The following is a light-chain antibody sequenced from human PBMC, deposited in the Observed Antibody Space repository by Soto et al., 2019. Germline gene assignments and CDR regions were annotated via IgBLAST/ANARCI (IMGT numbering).Light chain of an antibody. CDR3: QQYNNWPPWT. J-gene: IGKJ1*01. CDR1: QSVSSN. V-gene: IGKV3-15*01. CDR2: GAS. Sequence: EIVMTQSPATLSVSPGERATLSCRASQSVSSNLAWYQQKPGQAPRLRIYGASTRATGIPARFSGSGSGTEFTLTISSLQSEDFAVYDCQQYNNWPPWTFGQGTKVDIK.